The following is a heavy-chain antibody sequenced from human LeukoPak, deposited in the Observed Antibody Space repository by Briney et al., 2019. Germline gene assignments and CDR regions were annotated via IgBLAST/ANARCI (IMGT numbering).Heavy chain of an antibody. CDR1: GFSFSSYS. J-gene: IGHJ4*02. CDR3: ARYLTIWFGELSPPSDYFDY. CDR2: IYYSGST. D-gene: IGHD3-10*01. V-gene: IGHV4-38-2*01. Sequence: PGGSLRLSCAASGFSFSSYSMSWVRQAPGKGLEWIGSIYYSGSTYYNPSLKSRVTISVDTSKNQFSLKLSSVTAADTAVYYCARYLTIWFGELSPPSDYFDYWGQGTLVTVSS.